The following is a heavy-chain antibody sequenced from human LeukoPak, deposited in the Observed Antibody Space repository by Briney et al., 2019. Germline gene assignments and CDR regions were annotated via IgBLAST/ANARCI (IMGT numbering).Heavy chain of an antibody. V-gene: IGHV1-2*02. D-gene: IGHD3-22*01. Sequence: ASVKVSCKASGYTFTGYYMHWVRQAPGQGLEWMGWINPNSGGTNYAQKFQGRVTMTRDTSISTAYMELSRLRSDDTAVYYCARVTYYYDSSGYSAFDYWGQGTLVTASS. J-gene: IGHJ4*02. CDR2: INPNSGGT. CDR1: GYTFTGYY. CDR3: ARVTYYYDSSGYSAFDY.